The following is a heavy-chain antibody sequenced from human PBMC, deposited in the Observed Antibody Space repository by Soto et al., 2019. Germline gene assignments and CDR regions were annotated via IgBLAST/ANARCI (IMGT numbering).Heavy chain of an antibody. V-gene: IGHV3-23*01. CDR3: ATVHNTSRSFDP. J-gene: IGHJ5*02. CDR2: TGISGRTT. Sequence: PGGSLRLSCAASGFSLTTYAMSWVRQAPGKGLEGGSTTGISGRTTYDADSVKGRFTVSRDDSKNTLDLQMSSLRAEEPAVYYCATVHNTSRSFDPWGQGTLVTVSS. CDR1: GFSLTTYA. D-gene: IGHD1-20*01.